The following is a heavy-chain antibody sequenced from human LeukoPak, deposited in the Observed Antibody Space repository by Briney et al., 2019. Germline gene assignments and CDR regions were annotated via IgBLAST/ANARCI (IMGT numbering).Heavy chain of an antibody. CDR2: IDRNSGDT. Sequence: ASVTVSFKASFSGNYFQWVRQAPGQGFEWIGCIDRNSGDTDYAQKFQGRVTMTRDTSSTTGYMELYGLRPDDTAIYHCATSQIRLGFFDNWGQGTLVFVSP. CDR3: ATSQIRLGFFDN. D-gene: IGHD5-12*01. J-gene: IGHJ4*02. CDR1: FSGNY. V-gene: IGHV1-2*02.